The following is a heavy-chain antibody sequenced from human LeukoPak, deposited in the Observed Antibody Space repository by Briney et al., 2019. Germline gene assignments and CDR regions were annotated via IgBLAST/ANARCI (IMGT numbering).Heavy chain of an antibody. V-gene: IGHV4-4*07. CDR1: GGSISSYY. CDR2: IYTSGST. CDR3: ARDRIVVVPAARNDAFDI. Sequence: SETLSLTCTVSGGSISSYYWSWIRQPAGKGLEWIGRIYTSGSTNYNPSLNSRVTMSVDTSKHQFSLKLSSVTAADTAVYYCARDRIVVVPAARNDAFDIWGRRTSVSVFS. D-gene: IGHD2-2*01. J-gene: IGHJ3*02.